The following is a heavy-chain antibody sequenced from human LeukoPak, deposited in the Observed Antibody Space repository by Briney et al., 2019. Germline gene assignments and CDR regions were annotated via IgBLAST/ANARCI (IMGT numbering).Heavy chain of an antibody. CDR3: ANETYSGTYYDY. V-gene: IGHV1-2*02. CDR2: INPNSGGT. D-gene: IGHD1-26*01. CDR1: GYTFTGHY. Sequence: ASVKVSCKASGYTFTGHYMHWVRQAPGQGLEWMGWINPNSGGTKYAQKFQGRVTMTRDTSISTAYMELSRLRSDDTAVYYCANETYSGTYYDYWGQGTLVTVSS. J-gene: IGHJ4*02.